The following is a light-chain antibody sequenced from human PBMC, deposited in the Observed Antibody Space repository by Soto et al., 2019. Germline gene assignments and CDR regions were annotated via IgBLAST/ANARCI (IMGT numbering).Light chain of an antibody. J-gene: IGKJ4*01. V-gene: IGKV3-15*01. Sequence: EIVMTQSPATLSVSPGERATLSCRASQSVSSNLAWYQQKPGQVPTLLIHVASTRATGVPARFSGSGSGTEVTLTISSLQSEDFAVYYCQQYNNWPRTFGGGTKVEIK. CDR2: VAS. CDR1: QSVSSN. CDR3: QQYNNWPRT.